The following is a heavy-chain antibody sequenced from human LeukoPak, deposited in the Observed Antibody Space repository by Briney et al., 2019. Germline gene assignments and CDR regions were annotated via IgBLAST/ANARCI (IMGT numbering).Heavy chain of an antibody. J-gene: IGHJ4*02. CDR1: GFIFSNDT. V-gene: IGHV3-33*01. D-gene: IGHD1-1*01. CDR2: IWFDGSNK. CDR3: VRDPSGSGFAFDS. Sequence: GGSLRLSCAASGFIFSNDTMHWVRQAPGKGLEWVAFIWFDGSNKHYADSVKGRFTISRDNSEDTLYLQMNSLRAEDTAVYYCVRDPSGSGFAFDSWGQGALVTVSS.